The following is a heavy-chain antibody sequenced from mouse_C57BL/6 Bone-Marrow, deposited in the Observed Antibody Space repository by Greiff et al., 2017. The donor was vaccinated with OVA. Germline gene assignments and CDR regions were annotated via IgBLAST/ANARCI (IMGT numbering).Heavy chain of an antibody. CDR2: IYPGSGST. CDR1: GYTFTSYW. V-gene: IGHV1-55*01. Sequence: QVQLQQPGAELVKPGASVKMSCKASGYTFTSYWITWVKQRPGQGLEWIGDIYPGSGSTNYNEKFKGKATLTADKSSSTAYMELRSLTSEDSAVYFCARYSNGAWFAYWGQGTLVTVSA. D-gene: IGHD2-5*01. J-gene: IGHJ3*01. CDR3: ARYSNGAWFAY.